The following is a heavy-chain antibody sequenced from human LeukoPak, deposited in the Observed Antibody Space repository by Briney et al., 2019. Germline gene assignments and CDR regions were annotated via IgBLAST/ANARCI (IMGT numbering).Heavy chain of an antibody. Sequence: GGSLRLSCAASGFTFSSYDMHWVRQATGKGLEWVSAIGTAGDTYYPGSVKGRFTISRDNSKNTLYLQMNSLRAEDTAVYYCAQIKGYCSSTSCPPWFDPWGQGTLVTVSS. CDR1: GFTFSSYD. V-gene: IGHV3-13*01. CDR2: IGTAGDT. CDR3: AQIKGYCSSTSCPPWFDP. D-gene: IGHD2-2*01. J-gene: IGHJ5*02.